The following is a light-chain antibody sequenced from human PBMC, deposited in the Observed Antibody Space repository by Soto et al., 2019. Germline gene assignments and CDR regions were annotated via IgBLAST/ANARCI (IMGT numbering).Light chain of an antibody. V-gene: IGLV2-14*01. J-gene: IGLJ1*01. Sequence: QSVLTQPASVSGSPGQSITISCTGTSGDVGAYDFVSWYQQHPGKAPRLMIYNVNNRPAGASNRFSGSKSGSTASLTISTLQAEEEADYYCASFTNTYSYVFGAGTKVIVL. CDR2: NVN. CDR3: ASFTNTYSYV. CDR1: SGDVGAYDF.